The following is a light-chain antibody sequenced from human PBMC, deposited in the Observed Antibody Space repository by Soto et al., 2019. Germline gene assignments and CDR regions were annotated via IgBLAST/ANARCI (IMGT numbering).Light chain of an antibody. Sequence: DIQLTQSPSSLSASVGDRVTITCQASQDIRNHLNWYQQKPGKAPNLLIFDASNLKTGVPSRFSGSGSGTVFTFTISSLQPEDVATYFCQQYNNFSPLTFGGGTNVAIK. J-gene: IGKJ4*01. CDR3: QQYNNFSPLT. CDR1: QDIRNH. V-gene: IGKV1-33*01. CDR2: DAS.